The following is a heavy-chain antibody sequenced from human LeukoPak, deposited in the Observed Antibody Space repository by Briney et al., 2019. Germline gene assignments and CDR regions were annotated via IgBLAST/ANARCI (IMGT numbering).Heavy chain of an antibody. CDR1: GSTFSSHA. CDR3: VTGGHYFGN. V-gene: IGHV3-15*01. J-gene: IGHJ4*02. CDR2: IKTKSDGGTP. Sequence: PGGSLRLSCAASGSTFSSHAMSWVRQAPGKGLEWVGRIKTKSDGGTPDYAAPVKGRFTIWRDDSINTLYLQMNSLKTDDTAVYHCVTGGHYFGNWGQGTLVTVSP.